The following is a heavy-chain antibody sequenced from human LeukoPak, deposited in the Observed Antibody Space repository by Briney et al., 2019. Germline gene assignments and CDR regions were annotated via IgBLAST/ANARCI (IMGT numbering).Heavy chain of an antibody. CDR1: GFTFSSYE. D-gene: IGHD4-17*01. Sequence: GGSLRLSCAASGFTFSSYEMNWVRQAPGKGLEWVSYISSSGSTIYYADSVKGRFTISRDNSKNSLYLQMNSLRAEDTAVYYCARSTYGDYSPYVDYWGQGTLVTVSS. V-gene: IGHV3-48*03. CDR3: ARSTYGDYSPYVDY. J-gene: IGHJ4*02. CDR2: ISSSGSTI.